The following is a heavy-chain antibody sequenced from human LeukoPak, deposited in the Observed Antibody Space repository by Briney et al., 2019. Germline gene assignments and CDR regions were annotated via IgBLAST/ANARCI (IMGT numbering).Heavy chain of an antibody. Sequence: PGGSLRLSCAASGFSVSTFYMSWVRQAPGKGLEWVSVLYTAGPTYYADSVQGRFTISRENSKNTLYLQMNTLRAEDTATYYCAKGQERTRIAARPSALDFWGQGTLVTVSS. D-gene: IGHD6-6*01. CDR2: LYTAGPT. CDR1: GFSVSTFY. V-gene: IGHV3-66*01. J-gene: IGHJ4*02. CDR3: AKGQERTRIAARPSALDF.